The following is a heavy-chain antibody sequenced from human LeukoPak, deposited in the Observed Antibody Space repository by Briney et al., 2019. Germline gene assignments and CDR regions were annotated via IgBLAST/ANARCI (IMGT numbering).Heavy chain of an antibody. V-gene: IGHV4-4*07. CDR1: GGSISGYY. CDR2: IHTSGST. CDR3: ARGSTRYYYDSSGYLGDAFDI. Sequence: SETLSLTCTVSGGSISGYYWSWIRQPAGKGLERIGRIHTSGSTNYNPSLKSRVTMSVDTSKIQFSLKLSSVTAADTAVYYCARGSTRYYYDSSGYLGDAFDIWGQGTMVTVSS. D-gene: IGHD3-22*01. J-gene: IGHJ3*02.